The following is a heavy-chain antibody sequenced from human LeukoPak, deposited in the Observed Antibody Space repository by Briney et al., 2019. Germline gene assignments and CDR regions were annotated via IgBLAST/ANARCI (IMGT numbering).Heavy chain of an antibody. V-gene: IGHV3-23*01. CDR2: ISGSGGST. Sequence: GGSLRLSCAASGFTFSSYAMSWVRQAPGKGLEWVSAISGSGGSTYYADSVKGRFTISRDNSKNTLYLQMNSLRAEDTAVYYCARTFRSSGYFDYWGQGTLVTVSS. J-gene: IGHJ4*02. CDR3: ARTFRSSGYFDY. D-gene: IGHD3-10*01. CDR1: GFTFSSYA.